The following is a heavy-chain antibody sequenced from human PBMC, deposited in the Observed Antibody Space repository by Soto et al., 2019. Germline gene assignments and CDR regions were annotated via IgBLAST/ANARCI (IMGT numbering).Heavy chain of an antibody. Sequence: GGSLRLSCAASGFTFSSYGMHWVRQAPGKGLEWVAVISYDGSNKYYADSVKGRFTISRDNSKNTLYLQMNSLRAEDTAVYYCATYSSGYYDWGQGTLVTVSS. CDR2: ISYDGSNK. J-gene: IGHJ4*02. CDR1: GFTFSSYG. V-gene: IGHV3-30*03. D-gene: IGHD3-22*01. CDR3: ATYSSGYYD.